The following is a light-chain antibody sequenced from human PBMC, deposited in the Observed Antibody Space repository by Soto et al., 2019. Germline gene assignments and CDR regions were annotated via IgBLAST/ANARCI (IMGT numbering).Light chain of an antibody. V-gene: IGKV1-39*01. Sequence: DIQMTQSPSSLAASVGDRVTITCRASQSIGTYLNWYQRKPGKAPNLLIYAASTLQSGVPSRFSGSGSGTDFTLTISRLQPEDSATYFCQQSYTTPLFTFGPGTKVDIK. J-gene: IGKJ3*01. CDR2: AAS. CDR3: QQSYTTPLFT. CDR1: QSIGTY.